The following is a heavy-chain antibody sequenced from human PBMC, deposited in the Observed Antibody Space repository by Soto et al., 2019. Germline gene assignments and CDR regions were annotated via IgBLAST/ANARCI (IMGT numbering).Heavy chain of an antibody. CDR2: IIPIFGTA. V-gene: IGHV1-69*01. J-gene: IGHJ4*02. D-gene: IGHD2-15*01. CDR3: ARAPFLGYCSGGSCYSGVYYFDY. Sequence: QVQLVQSGAEVKKPGSSVKVSCKASGGTFSSYAISWVRQAPGQGLEWMGGIIPIFGTANYAQKFQGRVTITADESTSTAYMELSSLRSEDTAVYYCARAPFLGYCSGGSCYSGVYYFDYWGQGTLVTVS. CDR1: GGTFSSYA.